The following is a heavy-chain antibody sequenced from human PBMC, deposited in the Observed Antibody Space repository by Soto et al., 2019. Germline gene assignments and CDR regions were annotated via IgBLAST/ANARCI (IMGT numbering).Heavy chain of an antibody. D-gene: IGHD6-6*01. CDR3: ATSEPEAPPYSYGMDV. Sequence: EVQLVESGGGLVKPGGSLRLSCAASGFTFSSYSMNWVRQAPGKGLEWVSSISSSSSYIYYADSVKGRFTISRDNAKNSLYRQMNSLRAEDTAVYYCATSEPEAPPYSYGMDVWGQGTTVTVSS. J-gene: IGHJ6*02. V-gene: IGHV3-21*01. CDR2: ISSSSSYI. CDR1: GFTFSSYS.